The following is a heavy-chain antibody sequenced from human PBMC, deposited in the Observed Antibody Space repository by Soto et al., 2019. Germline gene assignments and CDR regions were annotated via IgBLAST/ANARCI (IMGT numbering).Heavy chain of an antibody. CDR2: IYHSGST. Sequence: PSETLSLSCAVSSGSISSSNWWSWVRQPPGKGLEWIGEIYHSGSTNYNPSLKSRVTISVDKSKNQFSLKLSSVTAADTAVYYCARFRDYIWGSDAFDIRGQGTMVTVSS. CDR1: SGSISSSNW. J-gene: IGHJ3*02. CDR3: ARFRDYIWGSDAFDI. D-gene: IGHD3-16*01. V-gene: IGHV4-4*02.